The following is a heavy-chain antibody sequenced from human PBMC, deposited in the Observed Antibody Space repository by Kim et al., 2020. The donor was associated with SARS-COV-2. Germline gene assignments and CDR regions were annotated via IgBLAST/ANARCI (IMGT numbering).Heavy chain of an antibody. Sequence: TNHNPPPKSRIPKSVDTSKNQFSLKLDSVTAADTAVYYCASSGYDYYFDYWGQGTLVTVSS. CDR2: T. CDR3: ASSGYDYYFDY. J-gene: IGHJ4*02. V-gene: IGHV4-4*09. D-gene: IGHD5-12*01.